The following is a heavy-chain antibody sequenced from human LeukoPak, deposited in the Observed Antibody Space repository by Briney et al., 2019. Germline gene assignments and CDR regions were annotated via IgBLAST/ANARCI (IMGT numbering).Heavy chain of an antibody. CDR2: TYFRSKWYN. V-gene: IGHV6-1*01. CDR3: ARGRGDIDFDY. CDR1: GDSFSSNRAT. J-gene: IGHJ4*02. Sequence: SQTLSLTCAISGDSFSSNRATWTWLRQSPSRGLEWLGRTYFRSKWYNDYAVSVKSRITINPDTSKNQFSLQLNSVTPEDTAVYYCARGRGDIDFDYWGQGTLVTVSS.